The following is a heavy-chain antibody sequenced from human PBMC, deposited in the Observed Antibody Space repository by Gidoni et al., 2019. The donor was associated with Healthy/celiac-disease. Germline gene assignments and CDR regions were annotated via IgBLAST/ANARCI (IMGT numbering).Heavy chain of an antibody. V-gene: IGHV2-26*01. J-gene: IGHJ6*02. CDR3: ARALENYYYYGMDV. CDR2: IFSNDEK. CDR1: GFSLSNARMG. Sequence: QVTLKESGPVLVKPTETLTLTCTVSGFSLSNARMGVSWIRQPPGKALEWLAHIFSNDEKSSSPSLKSRLTISKDTSKSQVVLTMTNMDPVDTATYYCARALENYYYYGMDVWGQGTTVTVSS.